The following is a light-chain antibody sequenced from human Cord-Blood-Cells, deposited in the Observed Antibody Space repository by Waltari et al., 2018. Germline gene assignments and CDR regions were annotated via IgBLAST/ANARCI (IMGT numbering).Light chain of an antibody. J-gene: IGLJ1*01. CDR1: SSDVGGYNS. V-gene: IGLV2-14*03. CDR3: SSYTSSSTLV. Sequence: QSALTQPASVSGSPGQSITLSCTGTSSDVGGYNSVSWYQQHPGKAPKLMIYDVSNRPSGVSNRFSGSKSGNTASLTISGLKAEDEADYYCSSYTSSSTLVFGTGTKVTVL. CDR2: DVS.